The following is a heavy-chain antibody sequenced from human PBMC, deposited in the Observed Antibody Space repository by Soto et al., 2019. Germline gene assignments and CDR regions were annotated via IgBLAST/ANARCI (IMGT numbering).Heavy chain of an antibody. CDR1: GFSLTDSGVG. J-gene: IGHJ6*02. CDR3: AHRHYYGSGNLGMDV. V-gene: IGHV2-5*02. CDR2: IYGVDDR. Sequence: QITLKESGPTLVKPTQTLTLTCTFSGFSLTDSGVGVGWIRQPPGKALEWLALIYGVDDRRHSPSQKRRLTITGDTSNNQVVLTMTDMDREDTATYYCAHRHYYGSGNLGMDVWGQGTKVTVSS. D-gene: IGHD3-10*01.